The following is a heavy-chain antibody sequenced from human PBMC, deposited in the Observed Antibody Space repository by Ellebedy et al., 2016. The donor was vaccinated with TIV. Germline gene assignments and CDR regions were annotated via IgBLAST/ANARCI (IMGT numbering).Heavy chain of an antibody. D-gene: IGHD3-10*01. V-gene: IGHV5-51*01. Sequence: PGGSLRLSCQASGYSFSNYWIGWVRQMPGRGLEWMGIIYPDDSETRYGPSFHGQVSISADKSINTAYLQWSDLKTSDSAMYYCARQTGSGSYSVFDYWGQGSLITVSS. CDR3: ARQTGSGSYSVFDY. CDR2: IYPDDSET. J-gene: IGHJ4*02. CDR1: GYSFSNYW.